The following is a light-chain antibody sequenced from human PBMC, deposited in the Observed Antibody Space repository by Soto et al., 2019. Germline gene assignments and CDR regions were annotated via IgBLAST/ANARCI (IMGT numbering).Light chain of an antibody. Sequence: DIVLTQSQGTLSLSLGERATLSCRASQSVSSSYLAWYQQKPGQAPRLLIYGASSRATGIPDRFSGGGSGTDFPLTISRLDPEVVAVYYCQQYGSSGTFGQGTKGDIK. CDR1: QSVSSSY. CDR2: GAS. V-gene: IGKV3-20*01. CDR3: QQYGSSGT. J-gene: IGKJ1*01.